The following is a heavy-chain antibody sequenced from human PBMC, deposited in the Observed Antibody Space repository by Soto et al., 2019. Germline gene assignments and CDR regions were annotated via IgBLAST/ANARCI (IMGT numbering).Heavy chain of an antibody. Sequence: ASVKVSCKASGYTFTSYDINWVRQATGQGLEWMGWMNPNSGNTGYAQKFQGRVTMTRNTSISTAYMELSSLRSEDTAVYYCVSGGEGYCSGGSCRMDVGGQGPRVTFP. D-gene: IGHD2-15*01. CDR1: GYTFTSYD. CDR2: MNPNSGNT. J-gene: IGHJ6*01. V-gene: IGHV1-8*01. CDR3: VSGGEGYCSGGSCRMDV.